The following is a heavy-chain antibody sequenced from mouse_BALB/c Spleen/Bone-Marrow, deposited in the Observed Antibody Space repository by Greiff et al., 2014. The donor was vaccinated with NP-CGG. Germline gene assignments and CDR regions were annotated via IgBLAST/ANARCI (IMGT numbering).Heavy chain of an antibody. J-gene: IGHJ4*01. Sequence: QVQLQQSGAELVKSGASVKLSCKASGYTFTSYDINWVRQRPEQGLEWIGWIFPGDNSTKYNEKFKGKATLTTDKSSSTAYMQLSRLTSEDSAVYYCAHDGLLPGMDYWGQGTSVTVSS. CDR3: AHDGLLPGMDY. CDR2: IFPGDNST. V-gene: IGHV1S56*01. D-gene: IGHD2-3*01. CDR1: GYTFTSYD.